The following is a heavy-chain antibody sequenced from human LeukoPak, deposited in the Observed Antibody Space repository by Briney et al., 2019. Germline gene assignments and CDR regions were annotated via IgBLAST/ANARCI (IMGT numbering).Heavy chain of an antibody. CDR1: GGSLSSRDYY. CDR2: IYYSGST. D-gene: IGHD3-10*01. CDR3: ASQTLGYWYFDL. J-gene: IGHJ2*01. Sequence: SQTLSLTCTVSGGSLSSRDYYWSWIRQPPGKGLEWIGYIYYSGSTYYNPSLKSRVTISVDTSKNQFSLKLSSVTAADTAVYYCASQTLGYWYFDLWGRGTLVTVSS. V-gene: IGHV4-30-4*01.